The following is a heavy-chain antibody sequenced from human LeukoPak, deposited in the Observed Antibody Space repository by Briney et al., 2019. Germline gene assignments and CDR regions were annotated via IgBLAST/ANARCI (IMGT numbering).Heavy chain of an antibody. CDR3: ARDGGYCSGGSCWRSAFDI. D-gene: IGHD2-15*01. CDR2: INPSGGST. V-gene: IGHV1-46*01. Sequence: EASVKVSCKASGYTFTSYYMHWVRQAPGQGLEWMGIINPSGGSTSYAQKFQGRVTMTRDTSTSTVYMELSSLRSEDTAVYYCARDGGYCSGGSCWRSAFDIWGQGTMVTVSS. J-gene: IGHJ3*02. CDR1: GYTFTSYY.